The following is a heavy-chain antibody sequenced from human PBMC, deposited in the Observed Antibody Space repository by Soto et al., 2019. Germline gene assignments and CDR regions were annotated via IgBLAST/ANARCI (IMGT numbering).Heavy chain of an antibody. V-gene: IGHV1-69*06. J-gene: IGHJ6*02. CDR2: IIPIFGTA. Sequence: GASVKVSCKASGGTFSSYAISWVRQAPGQGLEWMGGIIPIFGTANYAQKFQGRVTITADKSTGTAYMELSSLRSEDTAVYYCARDFSGGYYTVHYYGMDVWGQGTTVTVSS. CDR3: ARDFSGGYYTVHYYGMDV. D-gene: IGHD1-26*01. CDR1: GGTFSSYA.